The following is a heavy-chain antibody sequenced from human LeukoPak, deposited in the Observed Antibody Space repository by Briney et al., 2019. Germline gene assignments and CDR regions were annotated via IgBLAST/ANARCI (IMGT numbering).Heavy chain of an antibody. CDR3: AHRLGFWSDREDWFDP. Sequence: ESGPTLVKPTQTLTLTCTFSGFSLSTSGVGVGWIRQPPGKALEWVVVIYWNDDKRYSPSLKSRLTITKDTSKNQVVLTMTNMDPVDTATYYCAHRLGFWSDREDWFDPWGQGTLVTVSS. D-gene: IGHD3-3*01. J-gene: IGHJ5*02. V-gene: IGHV2-5*01. CDR1: GFSLSTSGVG. CDR2: IYWNDDK.